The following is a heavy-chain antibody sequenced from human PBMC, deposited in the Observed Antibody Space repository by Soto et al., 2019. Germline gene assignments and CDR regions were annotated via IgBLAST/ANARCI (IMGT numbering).Heavy chain of an antibody. CDR3: ARQRYSSMEVGVYGMDV. CDR2: IYYSGST. V-gene: IGHV4-39*01. J-gene: IGHJ6*02. D-gene: IGHD6-13*01. Sequence: SETLSLTCTVSGGSISSSSYYWGWIRQPPGKGLEWIGSIYYSGSTYYNPSLKSRVTISVDTSKNQFSLKLSSVTAADTAVYYCARQRYSSMEVGVYGMDVWGQGTTVTVSS. CDR1: GGSISSSSYY.